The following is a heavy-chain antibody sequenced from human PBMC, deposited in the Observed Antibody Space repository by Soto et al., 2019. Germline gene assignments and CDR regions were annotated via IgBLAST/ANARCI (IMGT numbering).Heavy chain of an antibody. Sequence: GGSLRLSCGASGFIFSSHWMTWVRHIPGKGLEWVADINPDGSAKNYVDSVRGRFIISRDNAEYSVYLQMSSLRAEDTAVYYCARLYGIVSTYDYWGQGTLVTGS. CDR1: GFIFSSHW. V-gene: IGHV3-7*01. CDR3: ARLYGIVSTYDY. CDR2: INPDGSAK. J-gene: IGHJ4*02. D-gene: IGHD2-21*01.